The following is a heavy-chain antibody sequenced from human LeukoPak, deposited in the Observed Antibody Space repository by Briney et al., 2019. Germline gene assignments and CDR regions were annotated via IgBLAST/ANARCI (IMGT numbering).Heavy chain of an antibody. D-gene: IGHD7-27*01. CDR1: GFTLSNYD. Sequence: GGSLRLSCAAPGFTLSNYDMQWVRQGSGDDLEWVSVIGIAGATFYSDSVKGRFTLSRESAKNSLYLQMNNLRVEDTAVYYCARRPNRGAANWYFDLWGRGTLVTVSS. CDR2: IGIAGAT. CDR3: ARRPNRGAANWYFDL. J-gene: IGHJ2*01. V-gene: IGHV3-13*01.